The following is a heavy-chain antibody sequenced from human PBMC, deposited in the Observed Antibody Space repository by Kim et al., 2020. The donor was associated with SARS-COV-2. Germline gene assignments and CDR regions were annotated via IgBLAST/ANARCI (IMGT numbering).Heavy chain of an antibody. CDR2: ISYDGSNK. D-gene: IGHD6-13*01. CDR1: GFTFSSYG. Sequence: GGSLRLSCAASGFTFSSYGMHWVRQAPGKGLEWVAVISYDGSNKYYADSVKGRFTISRDNSKNTLYLQMNSLRAEDTAVYYCAKAHPGAAGTDYWGQGTLVTVSS. J-gene: IGHJ4*02. V-gene: IGHV3-30*18. CDR3: AKAHPGAAGTDY.